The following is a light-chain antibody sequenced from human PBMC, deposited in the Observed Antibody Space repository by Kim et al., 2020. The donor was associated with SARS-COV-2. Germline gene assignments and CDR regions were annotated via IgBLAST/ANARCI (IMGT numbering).Light chain of an antibody. CDR2: EDD. CDR1: SGSIGSNY. CDR3: QSYDSSNVV. J-gene: IGLJ2*01. Sequence: GKTVTISCTRSSGSIGSNYVQWYQQRPGSAPTTVIFEDDQRPSGVPDRFSGSIDSSSNSASLTISGLKTDDEADYYCQSYDSSNVVFGGGTQLTVL. V-gene: IGLV6-57*03.